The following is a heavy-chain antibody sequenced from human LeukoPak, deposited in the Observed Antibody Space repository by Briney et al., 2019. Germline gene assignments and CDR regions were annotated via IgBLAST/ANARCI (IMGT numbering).Heavy chain of an antibody. D-gene: IGHD3-22*01. CDR2: ISYIGST. CDR1: GGSFTTHY. CDR3: ASDSISMNAFDA. V-gene: IGHV4-59*11. J-gene: IGHJ3*01. Sequence: SETLSLTCTVSGGSFTTHYWSWIRQPPGKGLEWIGYISYIGSTNYNPSLKSRVTISIDTSKNEVSLMLTSVTAADTAVYYCASDSISMNAFDAWGRGTMVTVSS.